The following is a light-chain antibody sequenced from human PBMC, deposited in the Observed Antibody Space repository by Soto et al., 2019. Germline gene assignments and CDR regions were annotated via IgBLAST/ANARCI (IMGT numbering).Light chain of an antibody. V-gene: IGKV1-5*03. CDR3: QQYNTFWT. CDR2: KAS. J-gene: IGKJ1*01. Sequence: DIQMTQSASTLSGSVGDRVTITCRASQTISSWLAWYQQKPGKAPKLLIYKASTLKSGVPSRFSGSGSGTEFTLTINGLQPDDFATYYCQQYNTFWTFGQRTKVDI. CDR1: QTISSW.